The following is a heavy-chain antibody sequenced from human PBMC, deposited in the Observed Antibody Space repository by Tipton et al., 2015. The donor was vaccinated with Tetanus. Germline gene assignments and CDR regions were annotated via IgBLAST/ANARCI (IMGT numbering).Heavy chain of an antibody. V-gene: IGHV4-39*01. CDR2: IYFEGST. J-gene: IGHJ5*02. CDR3: ARHLYGYWFDP. Sequence: SGGSISDKKYYWGWIRQPPGRGLEWIASIYFEGSTYYSPSLKGRVTIAVDRSQNVFSLNLTSVTAADTAVYYCARHLYGYWFDPWGQGALVTVSS. D-gene: IGHD3-10*01. CDR1: GGSISDKKYY.